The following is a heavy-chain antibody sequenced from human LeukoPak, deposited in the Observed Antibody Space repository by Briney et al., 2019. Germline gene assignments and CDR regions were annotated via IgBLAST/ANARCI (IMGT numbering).Heavy chain of an antibody. D-gene: IGHD3-22*01. CDR3: ARESYYYDSSGYPYWSFDL. CDR2: IYTSGST. J-gene: IGHJ2*01. V-gene: IGHV4-4*07. Sequence: SESLSLTCTVAGGSISSYYWSWIRQTAGKGLEWIGRIYTSGSTNYNPSLKSRVTISVDKSKNQCSLKLSSVSAADTAVYYSARESYYYDSSGYPYWSFDLWGRGTLVTVSS. CDR1: GGSISSYY.